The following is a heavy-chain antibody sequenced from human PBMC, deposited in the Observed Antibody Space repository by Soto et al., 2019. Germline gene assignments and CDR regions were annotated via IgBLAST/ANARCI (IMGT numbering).Heavy chain of an antibody. V-gene: IGHV1-69*06. D-gene: IGHD6-6*01. CDR1: GGTFSSYA. CDR2: IIPIFGTA. Sequence: ASVKVSCKASGGTFSSYAISWVRQAPGQGLEWMGGIIPIFGTANYAQKFQGRVTITADKSTSTAYMELSSLRSEDTAVYYCARVSSSSSEVDYYYGMDVWGQGTTVTVSS. CDR3: ARVSSSSSEVDYYYGMDV. J-gene: IGHJ6*02.